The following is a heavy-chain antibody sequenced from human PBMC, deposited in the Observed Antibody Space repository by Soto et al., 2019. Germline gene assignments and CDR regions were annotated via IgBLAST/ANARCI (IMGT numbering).Heavy chain of an antibody. CDR3: ARACGGDCQGDY. V-gene: IGHV3-30-3*01. Sequence: QVQLVESGGGVVQPGRSLRLSCAASGFTFSSYAMHWVRQAPGKGLEWVAVISYDGSNKYYADSVKGRFTISRDNSKNSLYLQMNSLRAEDTAVYYCARACGGDCQGDYLGQGTLVTVSS. D-gene: IGHD2-21*02. CDR2: ISYDGSNK. CDR1: GFTFSSYA. J-gene: IGHJ4*02.